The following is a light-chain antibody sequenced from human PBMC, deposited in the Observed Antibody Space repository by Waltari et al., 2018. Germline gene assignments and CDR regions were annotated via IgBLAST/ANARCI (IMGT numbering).Light chain of an antibody. J-gene: IGLJ3*02. Sequence: QLMLTQSPSASASLGDSVKLTCTLSSGHSTYAIARHQQQPAKGPRYLMKVNHDRTHSKGDGIPDRFSGSSSGAERYLTISSLQSEDDAEYYCQTWGPGIRVFGGGTKLTVL. CDR2: VNHDRTH. V-gene: IGLV4-69*01. CDR3: QTWGPGIRV. CDR1: SGHSTYA.